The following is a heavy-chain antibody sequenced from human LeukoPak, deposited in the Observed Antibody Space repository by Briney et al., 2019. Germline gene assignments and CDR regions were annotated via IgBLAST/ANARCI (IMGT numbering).Heavy chain of an antibody. CDR2: MYYRGNT. CDR3: ARLFGNYQNYFDY. Sequence: PSETLSLTCTVSGGSISSITYYWGWIRQPPGKGLEWVGHMYYRGNTFYNPSLKSRVTISVDTSKNQFSLKLRSVTAADTAVYYCARLFGNYQNYFDYWGQGPWSPSPQ. D-gene: IGHD1-7*01. CDR1: GGSISSITYY. J-gene: IGHJ4*02. V-gene: IGHV4-39*07.